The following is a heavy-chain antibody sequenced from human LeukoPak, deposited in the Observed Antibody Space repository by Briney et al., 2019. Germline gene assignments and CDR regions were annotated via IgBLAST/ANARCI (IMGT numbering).Heavy chain of an antibody. CDR1: GFTFSSYA. CDR3: AKPIPGTAPRPLDY. V-gene: IGHV3-23*01. CDR2: ISGSGGST. Sequence: GGSLRLSCAASGFTFSSYAMSWVRQAPGKGLEWVSAISGSGGSTYYADSVKGRFTISRDNSKNTLFLQMNSLRPEDSALYYCAKPIPGTAPRPLDYWGRGTLVTVSS. D-gene: IGHD1-26*01. J-gene: IGHJ4*02.